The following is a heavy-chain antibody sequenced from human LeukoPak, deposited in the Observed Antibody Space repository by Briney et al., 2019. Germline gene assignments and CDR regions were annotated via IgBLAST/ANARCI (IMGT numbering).Heavy chain of an antibody. CDR2: MNPNSGNT. D-gene: IGHD6-13*01. CDR3: ARVSEQQQAFYYYYYMDV. Sequence: ASVKVSCKASGYTFTSYGISWVRQATGQGLEWMGWMNPNSGNTGYAQKFQGRVTMTRNTSISTAYMELSSLRSEDTAVYYCARVSEQQQAFYYYYYMDVWGKGTTVTVSS. J-gene: IGHJ6*03. V-gene: IGHV1-8*02. CDR1: GYTFTSYG.